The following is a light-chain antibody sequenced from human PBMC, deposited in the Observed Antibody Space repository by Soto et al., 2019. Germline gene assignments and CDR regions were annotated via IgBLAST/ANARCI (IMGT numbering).Light chain of an antibody. CDR1: QSVLYSSNNKNY. CDR2: WAS. J-gene: IGKJ4*01. Sequence: DIVMTQSPDSLAVSLGERATINCKSSQSVLYSSNNKNYLAWYQQKPGQPPKLLIYWASTRESGVPDRFSGSGSGTDFTFTISSLQPEDIATYYCQQYDNLVTFGGGTKV. V-gene: IGKV4-1*01. CDR3: QQYDNLVT.